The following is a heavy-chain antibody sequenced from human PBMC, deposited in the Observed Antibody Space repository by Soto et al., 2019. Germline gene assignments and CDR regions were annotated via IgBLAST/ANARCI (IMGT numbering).Heavy chain of an antibody. Sequence: GGSLRLSCAASGFTFSSYGMHWVRQAPGKGLEWVAVIWYDGSNKYYADSVKGRFTISRDNSKNTLYLQMNSLRAEDTAVYYCARDGANRRYYYYMDVWGKGTTVTVSS. D-gene: IGHD3-16*01. CDR3: ARDGANRRYYYYMDV. J-gene: IGHJ6*03. CDR2: IWYDGSNK. CDR1: GFTFSSYG. V-gene: IGHV3-33*01.